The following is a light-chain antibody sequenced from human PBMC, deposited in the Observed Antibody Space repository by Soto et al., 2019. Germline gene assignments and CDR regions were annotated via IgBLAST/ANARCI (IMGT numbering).Light chain of an antibody. Sequence: QSVLTQPASVSGSPGQSITISCTGTSSDVGGYNYVSWYQQHPGKAPKLMIYEVSNRPSGVSNRFSGSKSGNTASLTISGLQAEDEADYYCSSYTSSSTRVFGTGTRSPP. CDR2: EVS. CDR3: SSYTSSSTRV. CDR1: SSDVGGYNY. V-gene: IGLV2-14*01. J-gene: IGLJ1*01.